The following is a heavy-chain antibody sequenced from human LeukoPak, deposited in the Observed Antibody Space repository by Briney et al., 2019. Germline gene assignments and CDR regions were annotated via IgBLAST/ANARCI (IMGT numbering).Heavy chain of an antibody. J-gene: IGHJ4*02. CDR2: IYYSGST. V-gene: IGHV4-59*01. D-gene: IGHD6-19*01. CDR3: ARDPGQQWLVYPNFDY. CDR1: GGSISSYY. Sequence: PSETLSLTCTVSGGSISSYYWSWIWQPPGKGLEWIGYIYYSGSTNYNPSLKSRVTISVDTSKNQFSLKLSSVTAADTAVYYCARDPGQQWLVYPNFDYWGQGTLVTVSS.